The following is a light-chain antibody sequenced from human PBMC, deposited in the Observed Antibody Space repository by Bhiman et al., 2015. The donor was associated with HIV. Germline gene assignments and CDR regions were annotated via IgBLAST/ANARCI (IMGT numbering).Light chain of an antibody. Sequence: QSVLTQPPSASGTPGQRVTISCSGSSSNIGSNYVYWYQQLPGTTPKLLIYRNNQRPSGIPDRFSGSKSGTSATLGITGLQTGDEADYYCQSYDSSLSGSVFGGGTKLTVV. CDR1: SSNIGSNY. CDR3: QSYDSSLSGSV. CDR2: RNN. J-gene: IGLJ2*01. V-gene: IGLV1-47*01.